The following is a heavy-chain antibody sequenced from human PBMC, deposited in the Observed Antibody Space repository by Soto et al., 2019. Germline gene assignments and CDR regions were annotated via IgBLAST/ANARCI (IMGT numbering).Heavy chain of an antibody. CDR2: ISGSGGAS. J-gene: IGHJ6*03. Sequence: EVQLLESGGGLVQPGGSLRLSCVGSGFTFSRYVMSWVRQAPGKGLEWVSVISGSGGASYYTDSVKGRFTISRDNSKNTLYPEMKSLGAGDTAVYYCARPDGDYLYNHMDVWGKGTTVTVSS. CDR3: ARPDGDYLYNHMDV. CDR1: GFTFSRYV. D-gene: IGHD3-10*01. V-gene: IGHV3-23*01.